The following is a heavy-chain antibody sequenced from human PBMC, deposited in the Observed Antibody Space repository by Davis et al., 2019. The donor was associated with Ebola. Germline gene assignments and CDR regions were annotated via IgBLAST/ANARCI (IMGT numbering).Heavy chain of an antibody. CDR2: ISSSSNYI. V-gene: IGHV3-21*04. J-gene: IGHJ4*02. CDR3: ARGVAVGGFYFDY. Sequence: GGSLRLSCAASGFTFSTYTMNWVRQAPGKGLEWVSFISSSSNYIYYADSVKGRFTVSRDNAKNSLYLQMNSLRDEDTAVYFCARGVAVGGFYFDYWGQGTLVTVSS. D-gene: IGHD6-19*01. CDR1: GFTFSTYT.